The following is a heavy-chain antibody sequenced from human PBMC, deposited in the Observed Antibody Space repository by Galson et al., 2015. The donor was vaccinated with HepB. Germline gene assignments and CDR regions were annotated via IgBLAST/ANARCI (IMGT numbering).Heavy chain of an antibody. Sequence: SVKVSCKASGGTFSSYAISWVRQAPGQGLEWMGGIIPVFGTANYAQKFQGRVTITADESTSTAYMELSSLRSEDTAVYYCARGNTIFGDDPPADYYYYMDVWGKGTTVTVSS. CDR1: GGTFSSYA. D-gene: IGHD3-3*01. CDR3: ARGNTIFGDDPPADYYYYMDV. V-gene: IGHV1-69*13. J-gene: IGHJ6*03. CDR2: IIPVFGTA.